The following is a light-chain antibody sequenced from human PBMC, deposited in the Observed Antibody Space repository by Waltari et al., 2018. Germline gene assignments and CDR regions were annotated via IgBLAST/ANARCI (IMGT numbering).Light chain of an antibody. CDR3: HQYNNWPPNT. CDR1: QSVTTN. CDR2: RAS. V-gene: IGKV3-15*01. Sequence: ETLMTQSPATLSVSPGERVTLSCRASQSVTTNLAWYQQKPGHAPRLLIYRASTRATGVPARFSGSGSGTEFTLTINALQSEDFAVYYCHQYNNWPPNTFGQGTLLEIK. J-gene: IGKJ2*01.